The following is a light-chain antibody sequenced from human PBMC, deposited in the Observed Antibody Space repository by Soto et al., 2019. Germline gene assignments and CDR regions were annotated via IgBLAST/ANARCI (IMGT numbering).Light chain of an antibody. Sequence: QSVLTQTPSASGTPGQRVTMSCSGSSSNIGINDVHWYRQLSGAAPQIFIYDTAQRATGVLDRFSSSRSGNSASLTISGLQSDDEAEYHCAAWDVILNGPVFGGGTKVTVL. CDR2: DTA. V-gene: IGLV1-44*01. CDR1: SSNIGIND. CDR3: AAWDVILNGPV. J-gene: IGLJ2*01.